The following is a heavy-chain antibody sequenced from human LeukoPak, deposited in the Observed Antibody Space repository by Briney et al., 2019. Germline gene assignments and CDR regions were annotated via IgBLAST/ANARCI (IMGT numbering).Heavy chain of an antibody. V-gene: IGHV3-53*01. CDR3: ARGPAGYN. D-gene: IGHD1-1*01. Sequence: GGSLRLSCAASGFTVSSNHMSWVRQAPGKGLEWVSVIYSGGSTAYADSVKGRFTISRDNLKNTLYLQMNSLRAEDTAVYDRARGPAGYNWGQGTLVTFSS. CDR1: GFTVSSNH. CDR2: IYSGGST. J-gene: IGHJ4*02.